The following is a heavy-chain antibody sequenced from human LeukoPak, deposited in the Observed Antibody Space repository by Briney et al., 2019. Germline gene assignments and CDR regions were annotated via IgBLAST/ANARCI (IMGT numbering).Heavy chain of an antibody. V-gene: IGHV1-18*01. D-gene: IGHD3-22*01. CDR1: GYTFTSYG. Sequence: ASVKVSCKASGYTFTSYGISWVRQAPGQGLEWMGWISAYNGNTNYAQKFQGRVTMTTDTSTSTAYMELRSLRSDDTAVYYCARDFYDSSGYPYGYWGQGTLVTVSS. J-gene: IGHJ4*02. CDR3: ARDFYDSSGYPYGY. CDR2: ISAYNGNT.